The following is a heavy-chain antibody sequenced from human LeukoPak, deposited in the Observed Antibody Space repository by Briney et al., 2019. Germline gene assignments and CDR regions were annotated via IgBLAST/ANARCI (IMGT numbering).Heavy chain of an antibody. D-gene: IGHD3-22*01. Sequence: GGSLRLSCAASGFTFSDYYMSWIRQAPGKGLEWVSYISNRGDTIYYADSVKDRFTISRDNAKNALHLQMNSLRAEDTAMYYCARPTYYYDSSGPQEYWGQGTLVTVSS. V-gene: IGHV3-11*01. J-gene: IGHJ4*02. CDR2: ISNRGDTI. CDR3: ARPTYYYDSSGPQEY. CDR1: GFTFSDYY.